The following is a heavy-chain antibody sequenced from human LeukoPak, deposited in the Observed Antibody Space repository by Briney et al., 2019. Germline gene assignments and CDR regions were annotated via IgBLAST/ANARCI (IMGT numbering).Heavy chain of an antibody. Sequence: SETLSLTCTVSGGSTSSGGYYWSWIRQPPGKGREWIGYIYHSGSTYYNPSLKSRVTISVDRSKNQFSLKLSSVTAADTAVYYCARAIEYSSSPHLDWGQGTLVTVSS. CDR3: ARAIEYSSSPHLD. CDR2: IYHSGST. CDR1: GGSTSSGGYY. V-gene: IGHV4-30-2*01. D-gene: IGHD6-6*01. J-gene: IGHJ4*02.